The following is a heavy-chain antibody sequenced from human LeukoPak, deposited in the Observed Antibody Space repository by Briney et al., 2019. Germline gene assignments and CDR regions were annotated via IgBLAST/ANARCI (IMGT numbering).Heavy chain of an antibody. D-gene: IGHD6-19*01. CDR2: ISSSSSYI. CDR1: GFTFSSYS. CDR3: ARGWDSSGRYDYYYMDV. J-gene: IGHJ6*03. Sequence: GGSLRLSCAASGFTFSSYSMNWVRQAPGKGLEWVSAISSSSSYIYYADSVKGRFTISRDNAKNSLYLQMNSLRAEDTAVYYRARGWDSSGRYDYYYMDVWGKGPTVTVSS. V-gene: IGHV3-21*01.